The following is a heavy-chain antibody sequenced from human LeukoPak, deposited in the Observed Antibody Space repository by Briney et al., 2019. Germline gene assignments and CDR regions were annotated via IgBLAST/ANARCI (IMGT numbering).Heavy chain of an antibody. CDR3: AKDKSYSSSWVTILFDY. D-gene: IGHD6-13*01. J-gene: IGHJ4*02. V-gene: IGHV3-23*01. CDR1: GFTFSSYA. CDR2: ISGSGGST. Sequence: GGSLRLSCAASGFTFSSYAMSWVRQAPGKGLEWVSAISGSGGSTYYADSVKGRFTIPRDNSKNTLYLQMNGLRAEDTAVYYCAKDKSYSSSWVTILFDYWGQGTLVTVSS.